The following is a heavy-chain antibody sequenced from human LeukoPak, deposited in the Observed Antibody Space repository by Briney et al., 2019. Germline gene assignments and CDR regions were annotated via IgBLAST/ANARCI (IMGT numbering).Heavy chain of an antibody. J-gene: IGHJ4*02. CDR3: AKAGGQWLDRRFDY. CDR2: ISGSGGST. CDR1: GFTFSSYA. V-gene: IGHV3-23*01. Sequence: GGSLRLSCAASGFTFSSYAMSWVRQAPGKGLEWVSGISGSGGSTYYADSVKGRFTISRDNSKNTLYLQMNSLRAEDTAVYYCAKAGGQWLDRRFDYWGQGTLVTVSS. D-gene: IGHD6-19*01.